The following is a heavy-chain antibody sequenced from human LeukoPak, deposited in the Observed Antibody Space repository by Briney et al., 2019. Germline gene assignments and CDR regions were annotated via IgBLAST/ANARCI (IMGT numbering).Heavy chain of an antibody. V-gene: IGHV3-21*01. Sequence: GESLRLSCAASGFTFSDYCMNWVRQAPGKGLEWVSSISSSSSYIYYADSLKGRFTISRDNAKKSVYLQMNSLRAEDTAVYYCARGALDAATPFDSWGQGTLVTVSS. CDR1: GFTFSDYC. D-gene: IGHD2-15*01. CDR3: ARGALDAATPFDS. CDR2: ISSSSSYI. J-gene: IGHJ5*01.